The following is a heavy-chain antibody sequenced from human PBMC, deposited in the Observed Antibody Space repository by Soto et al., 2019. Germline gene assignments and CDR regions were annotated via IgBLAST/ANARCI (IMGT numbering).Heavy chain of an antibody. V-gene: IGHV4-59*01. J-gene: IGHJ4*02. CDR2: IYYSGST. D-gene: IGHD6-19*01. Sequence: PSETLSLTCTVSGGSISSYYWSWIRQPPGKGLEWIGYIYYSGSTNYSPSLKSRVTISVDTSKNQFSLKLSSVTAADTAVYYCARTYSSGWEFDDWGQRTPVTVSS. CDR1: GGSISSYY. CDR3: ARTYSSGWEFDD.